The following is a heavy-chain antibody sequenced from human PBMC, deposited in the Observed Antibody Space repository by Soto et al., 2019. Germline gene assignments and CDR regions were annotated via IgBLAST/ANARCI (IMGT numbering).Heavy chain of an antibody. D-gene: IGHD3-10*01. V-gene: IGHV1-18*01. CDR3: ARGDTVVRDTVITWFFFDS. CDR1: GYTFTSYG. Sequence: QVQLVQSGAEVKKPGASVKVSCKASGYTFTSYGIGWVRQAPGQGLEYMGWISAYNGNTNYAQKFQGRVTMTTDTSTSTAYMELRSLRSDDTAVYYCARGDTVVRDTVITWFFFDSWAQGTVVTISA. CDR2: ISAYNGNT. J-gene: IGHJ4*02.